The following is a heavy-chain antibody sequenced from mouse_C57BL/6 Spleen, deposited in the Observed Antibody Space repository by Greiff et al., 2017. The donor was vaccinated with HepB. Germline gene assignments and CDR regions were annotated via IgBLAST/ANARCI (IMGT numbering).Heavy chain of an antibody. D-gene: IGHD1-1*01. V-gene: IGHV1-82*01. Sequence: QVQLQQSGPELVKPGASVKISCKASGYAFSSSWMNWVKQRPGKGLEWIGRIYPGDGDTNYNGKFKGKATLTADKSSSTAYMQLSSLTSEDSAVYFCAREGYYYGSSGFDYWGQGTTLTVSS. J-gene: IGHJ2*01. CDR2: IYPGDGDT. CDR1: GYAFSSSW. CDR3: AREGYYYGSSGFDY.